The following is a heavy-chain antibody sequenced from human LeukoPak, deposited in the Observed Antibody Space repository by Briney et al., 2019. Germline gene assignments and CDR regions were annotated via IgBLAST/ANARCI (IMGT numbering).Heavy chain of an antibody. V-gene: IGHV3-9*01. J-gene: IGHJ4*02. CDR3: AKDIGITIFGEIDY. CDR1: GFTFDDYA. Sequence: GRSLRLSCAASGFTFDDYAMHWVRQAPGKGLEWVSGISWNSDSIGYADSVKGRFTISRDNAKNSLYLQMNSLRAEDTALYYCAKDIGITIFGEIDYWGQGTLVTVSS. D-gene: IGHD3-3*01. CDR2: ISWNSDSI.